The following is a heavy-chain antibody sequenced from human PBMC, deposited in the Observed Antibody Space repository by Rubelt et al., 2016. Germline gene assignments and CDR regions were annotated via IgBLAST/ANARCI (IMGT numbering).Heavy chain of an antibody. V-gene: IGHV1-69*01. CDR1: GGTFSSCA. CDR2: IIPIFGTA. Sequence: QVQLVQSGAEVKKPGSSVKVSCKASGGTFSSCAISWVRQAPGQGLEWMGGIIPIFGTANYAQKFQGWVTITADESTGTAYMELSSLGSEDTAMYYCARDLRGGGGQWLAYYFDYWGQGTLVTVSS. CDR3: ARDLRGGGGQWLAYYFDY. D-gene: IGHD6-19*01. J-gene: IGHJ4*02.